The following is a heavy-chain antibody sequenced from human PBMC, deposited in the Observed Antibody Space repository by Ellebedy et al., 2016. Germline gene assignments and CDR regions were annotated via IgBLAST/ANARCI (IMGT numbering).Heavy chain of an antibody. J-gene: IGHJ4*02. D-gene: IGHD3-3*01. V-gene: IGHV2-5*02. Sequence: SGPTLVKPTQTLTLTXTFSXXSLSPXAVGVXWIRQPPGKALEWLALIYWDDDKPYSPSLKSRLTITKDTSKNQVVLTMTNMDPVETATYYCARTHNKICGVVNWKIDYWGQGTLVTVSS. CDR1: XXSLSPXAVG. CDR3: ARTHNKICGVVNWKIDY. CDR2: IYWDDDK.